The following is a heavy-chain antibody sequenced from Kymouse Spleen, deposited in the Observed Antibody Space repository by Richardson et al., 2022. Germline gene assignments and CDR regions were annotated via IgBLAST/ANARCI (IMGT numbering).Heavy chain of an antibody. Sequence: QVQLVESGGGVVQPGRSLRLSCAASGFTFSSYGMHWVRQAPGKGLEWVAVIWYDGSNKYYADSVKGRFTISRDNSKNTLYLQMNSLRAEDTAVYYCARDLYYDFWSGYYPYYYYYGMDVWGQGTTVTVSS. CDR3: ARDLYYDFWSGYYPYYYYYGMDV. D-gene: IGHD3-3*01. CDR1: GFTFSSYG. CDR2: IWYDGSNK. J-gene: IGHJ6*02. V-gene: IGHV3-33*01.